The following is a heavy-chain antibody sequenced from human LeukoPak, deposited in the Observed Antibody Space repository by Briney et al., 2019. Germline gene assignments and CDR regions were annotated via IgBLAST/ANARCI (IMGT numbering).Heavy chain of an antibody. J-gene: IGHJ4*02. V-gene: IGHV3-74*01. Sequence: PGGSLRLSCAASGFTFSSYWMHWVRQAPGKGLVWVSRINSDGSSTSYADSVKGRFTISRDNAKNTLYLQMNSLRAEDTAVCYCARVFDSSGYYGALFYWGQGTLVTVSS. CDR3: ARVFDSSGYYGALFY. CDR1: GFTFSSYW. CDR2: INSDGSST. D-gene: IGHD3-22*01.